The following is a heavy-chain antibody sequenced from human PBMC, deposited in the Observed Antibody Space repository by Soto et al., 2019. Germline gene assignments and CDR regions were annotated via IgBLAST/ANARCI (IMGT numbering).Heavy chain of an antibody. V-gene: IGHV3-48*02. D-gene: IGHD5-12*01. J-gene: IGHJ4*02. Sequence: EVQLVESGGGLVQPGGSLRVSCAASGFTLSRYSMNWVRQAPGKGLEWLSYISGSSDTIYYAGSVKGRFIISRDNAKNSLYLQMNSLRDEDTAVYYCAGGGVASIFGDSWGQGTLVTVSS. CDR3: AGGGVASIFGDS. CDR1: GFTLSRYS. CDR2: ISGSSDTI.